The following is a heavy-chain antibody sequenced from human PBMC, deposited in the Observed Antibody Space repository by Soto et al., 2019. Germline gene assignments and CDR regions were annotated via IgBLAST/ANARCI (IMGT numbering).Heavy chain of an antibody. V-gene: IGHV4-30-4*01. CDR1: GGSISSGDYY. J-gene: IGHJ6*02. Sequence: PSETLSLTCTVSGGSISSGDYYWSWIRQPPGKGLEWIGYIYYSGSTYYNPSLKSRVTISVDTSKNQFSLKLSSVTAADTAVYYCARDQLVPAAMLVENYYYYGMDVWGQGTTVTVSS. CDR2: IYYSGST. D-gene: IGHD2-2*01. CDR3: ARDQLVPAAMLVENYYYYGMDV.